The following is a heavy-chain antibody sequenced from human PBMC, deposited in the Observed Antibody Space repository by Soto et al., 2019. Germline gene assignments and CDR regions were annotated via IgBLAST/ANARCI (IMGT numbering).Heavy chain of an antibody. D-gene: IGHD3-10*01. V-gene: IGHV3-33*01. CDR2: IWYDGSNK. CDR1: GFTFSSYG. Sequence: QVQLVESGGGVVQPGRSLRLSCAASGFTFSSYGMHWVRQAPGKGLEWVAVIWYDGSNKYYADSVKGRFTISRDNSKNTXXLQMNSLRAEDTAVYYCARDPQLLWFGESSYYFDYWGQGTLVTVSS. CDR3: ARDPQLLWFGESSYYFDY. J-gene: IGHJ4*02.